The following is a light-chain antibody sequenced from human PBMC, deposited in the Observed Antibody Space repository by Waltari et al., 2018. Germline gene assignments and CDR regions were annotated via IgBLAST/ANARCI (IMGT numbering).Light chain of an antibody. J-gene: IGKJ5*01. Sequence: DVVMTQSPVSLPVTPGEPASISCRSSQSLLHSNGKNYLDWYLQKPGQSPQLVIYLASNRASGVPDRFSGSGSGTDFTLKISRVEAEDLGVYYCMQSLHTPPTFGQGTRLEIK. CDR3: MQSLHTPPT. CDR2: LAS. V-gene: IGKV2-28*01. CDR1: QSLLHSNGKNY.